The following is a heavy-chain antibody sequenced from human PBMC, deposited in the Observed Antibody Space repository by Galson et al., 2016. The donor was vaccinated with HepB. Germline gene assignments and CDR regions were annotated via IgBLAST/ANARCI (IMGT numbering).Heavy chain of an antibody. Sequence: SLRLSCAASGFSLSSYAMSWVRQAPGKGLEWVPGITSGGTTYYADSVKGRFTISRDNSKNILYLQMKSLRDEDTAVYYCAKRPYSYGWHYGMDVWGQGTTVTVSS. CDR1: GFSLSSYA. CDR2: ITSGGTT. V-gene: IGHV3-23*01. CDR3: AKRPYSYGWHYGMDV. D-gene: IGHD5-18*01. J-gene: IGHJ6*02.